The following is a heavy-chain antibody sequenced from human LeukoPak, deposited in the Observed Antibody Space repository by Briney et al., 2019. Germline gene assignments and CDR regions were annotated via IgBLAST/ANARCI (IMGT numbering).Heavy chain of an antibody. CDR2: ISRSGDYI. CDR1: GFTFSEYT. Sequence: GGSRRLSCIASGFTFSEYTMDWVRQAPGKGLEWVASISRSGDYIYYADSVKGRFTIHRDNAQNSLFLQLNSLTAEDTGIYYCARDGSFYSDGSPHVLDYWGQGTLVTVSS. D-gene: IGHD1-1*01. V-gene: IGHV3-21*01. J-gene: IGHJ4*02. CDR3: ARDGSFYSDGSPHVLDY.